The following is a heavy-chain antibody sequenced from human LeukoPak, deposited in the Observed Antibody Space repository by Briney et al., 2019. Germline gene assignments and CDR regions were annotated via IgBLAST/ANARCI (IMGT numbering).Heavy chain of an antibody. CDR1: GFTFSSYS. D-gene: IGHD6-19*01. CDR2: ISGSGGST. V-gene: IGHV3-23*01. J-gene: IGHJ4*02. Sequence: GGSLRLSCAASGFTFSSYSMSWVRQAPGKGLEWVSAISGSGGSTYYADSVKGRFTISRDNSKNTLYLQMNSLRAEDTAVYYCAKSGSQWLVLGYWGQGTLVTVSS. CDR3: AKSGSQWLVLGY.